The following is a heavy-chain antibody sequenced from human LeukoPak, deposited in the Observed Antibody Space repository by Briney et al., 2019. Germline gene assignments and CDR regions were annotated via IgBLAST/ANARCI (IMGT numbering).Heavy chain of an antibody. Sequence: PSETLSLTCTVSGGSIMNHYWSWIRQPAGKGLQWIGRIYSSGSANYSPSLKNRVSMSIDTSNNHFSLNLTSVTAADTALYFCARDARYASGWSTPESWGQGTLVTVSS. CDR1: GGSIMNHY. V-gene: IGHV4-4*07. CDR2: IYSSGSA. J-gene: IGHJ5*02. CDR3: ARDARYASGWSTPES. D-gene: IGHD6-19*01.